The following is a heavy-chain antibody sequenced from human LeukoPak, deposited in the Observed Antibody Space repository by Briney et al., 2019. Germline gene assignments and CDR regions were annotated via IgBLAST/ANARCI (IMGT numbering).Heavy chain of an antibody. J-gene: IGHJ4*02. CDR3: ATWSGYHHVY. D-gene: IGHD3-3*01. CDR2: INFNGGNT. Sequence: GGSLRLSCAASGFTFSSSAMHWVRQAPGKGLEYVSAINFNGGNTYYGNSVKGRFTISRDNSKNTLYLQMGSLRAEDMAVYYCATWSGYHHVYWGRGTLVTVSS. V-gene: IGHV3-64*01. CDR1: GFTFSSSA.